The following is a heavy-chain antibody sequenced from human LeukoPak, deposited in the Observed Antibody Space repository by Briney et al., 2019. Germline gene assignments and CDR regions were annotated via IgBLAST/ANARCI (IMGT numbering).Heavy chain of an antibody. Sequence: PGGSLRLSCAASGFTFSSYSMNWVRQAPGKGLEWVSYISSSSTTVYYADSVKGRFTISRDNAKNSLYLQMNSLRAEDTAVYYCARLNDYWGQGALVTVSS. V-gene: IGHV3-48*01. CDR3: ARLNDY. CDR2: ISSSSTTV. J-gene: IGHJ4*02. CDR1: GFTFSSYS.